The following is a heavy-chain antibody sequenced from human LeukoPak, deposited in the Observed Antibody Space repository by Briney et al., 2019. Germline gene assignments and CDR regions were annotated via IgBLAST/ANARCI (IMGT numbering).Heavy chain of an antibody. J-gene: IGHJ3*02. CDR1: GFTFSSYS. CDR2: ISSSSSYI. Sequence: GGSLRLSCAASGFTFSSYSMNWVRQAPGKGLEWVSSISSSSSYIYYADSVKGRFTISRDNAKNSLYLQMNSLRAEDTAVYYCARYISWGAFDIWGQGTMVTVSS. CDR3: ARYISWGAFDI. V-gene: IGHV3-21*01. D-gene: IGHD6-6*01.